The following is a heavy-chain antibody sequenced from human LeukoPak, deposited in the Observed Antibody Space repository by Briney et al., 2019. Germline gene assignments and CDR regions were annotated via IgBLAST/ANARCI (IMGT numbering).Heavy chain of an antibody. V-gene: IGHV4-39*01. Sequence: SETLSLTCTVSGGSISSSSYYWGWIRQPPGKGLEWIGSIYYSGSTYYNPSLKSRVTISVDTSKNLFSLKLSSVTAADTAVYYCARQVQCSGGSCYYFDYWGQGTLVTVSS. J-gene: IGHJ4*02. CDR2: IYYSGST. D-gene: IGHD2-15*01. CDR3: ARQVQCSGGSCYYFDY. CDR1: GGSISSSSYY.